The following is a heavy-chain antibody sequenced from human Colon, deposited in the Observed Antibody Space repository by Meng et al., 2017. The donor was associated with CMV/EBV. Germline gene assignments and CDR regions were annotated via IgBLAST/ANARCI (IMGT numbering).Heavy chain of an antibody. J-gene: IGHJ3*02. CDR2: LYFSGNT. CDR3: ARLYPIFGVTSHQDSFDI. V-gene: IGHV4-59*01. Sequence: SETLSLTCTVSGVSINSYYWSWIRQPPGKGLEWIGDLYFSGNTSFNPSLKSRLTISVDTSKNQFSLKLTSVTSADTAMYYCARLYPIFGVTSHQDSFDIWGQGTMVTVSS. CDR1: GVSINSYY. D-gene: IGHD3-3*01.